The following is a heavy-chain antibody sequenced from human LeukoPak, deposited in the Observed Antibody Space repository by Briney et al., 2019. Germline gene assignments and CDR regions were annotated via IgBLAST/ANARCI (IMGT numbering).Heavy chain of an antibody. CDR2: ISRGSSPI. CDR3: VRDKVGYGSGVIHY. Sequence: PGGSLRLSCVASGFTFSNFSMNWVRQAPGKGLEWISYISRGSSPIYYADSVKGRFTISRDNAKNSLFLQMSSLRAEDTAVYYCVRDKVGYGSGVIHYWGQGTLVTVSS. V-gene: IGHV3-48*04. D-gene: IGHD3-10*01. J-gene: IGHJ4*02. CDR1: GFTFSNFS.